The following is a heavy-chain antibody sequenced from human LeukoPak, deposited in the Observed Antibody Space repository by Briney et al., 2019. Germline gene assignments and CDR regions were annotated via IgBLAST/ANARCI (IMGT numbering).Heavy chain of an antibody. CDR3: ARGAHYYDSSGYFYFQH. V-gene: IGHV3-48*03. D-gene: IGHD3-22*01. CDR2: ISSSGSTI. J-gene: IGHJ1*01. Sequence: GGSLRLSCAASGFTFSSYEMNWVRQAPGKGLEWVSYISSSGSTIYYADSVKGRFTISRDNAKNSLYLQMNSLRAEDTAVYYCARGAHYYDSSGYFYFQHWGQGTLVTASS. CDR1: GFTFSSYE.